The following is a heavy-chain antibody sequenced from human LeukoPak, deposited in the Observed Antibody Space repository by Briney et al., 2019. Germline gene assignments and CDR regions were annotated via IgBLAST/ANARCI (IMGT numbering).Heavy chain of an antibody. CDR1: GFTFRNYE. CDR3: ARADSGGSCLFDP. Sequence: PGGSLRLSCAAFGFTFRNYEMNWVRQAPGKGLEWLSYLNPGSSVIYYAASVRGRFTISRDNAKNSLYLQMNSLRAEDTAVYYCARADSGGSCLFDPWGQGTLVTVSS. D-gene: IGHD2-15*01. CDR2: LNPGSSVI. V-gene: IGHV3-48*03. J-gene: IGHJ5*02.